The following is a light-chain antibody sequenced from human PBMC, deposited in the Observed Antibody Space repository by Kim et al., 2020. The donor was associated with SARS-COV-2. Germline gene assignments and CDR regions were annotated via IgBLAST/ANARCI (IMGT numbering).Light chain of an antibody. CDR3: QQYSTYPYT. V-gene: IGKV1D-16*01. CDR2: VAS. J-gene: IGKJ2*01. Sequence: DIQMTQSPSSLSASVGDRVTITCRASQGIDNWLAWYQQKPQKAPKCLIYVASILQSGVPSRFSGSRSGTEFTLTISSLQPEDFATYHCQQYSTYPYTFGQGTKREI. CDR1: QGIDNW.